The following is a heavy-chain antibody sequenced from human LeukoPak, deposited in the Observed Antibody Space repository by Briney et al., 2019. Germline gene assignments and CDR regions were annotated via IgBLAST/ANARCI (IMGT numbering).Heavy chain of an antibody. Sequence: GGSLRLSCAGSGFTLYNYAMSWVRQAPGKGLEWVSSISGTGATTYYADSVKGRFAISRDNSKNTLYLQMSSLRAEDTALYYCAKDQRFGDLDDYRGQGTLVTVSS. CDR2: ISGTGATT. V-gene: IGHV3-23*01. CDR1: GFTLYNYA. J-gene: IGHJ4*02. CDR3: AKDQRFGDLDDY. D-gene: IGHD3-10*01.